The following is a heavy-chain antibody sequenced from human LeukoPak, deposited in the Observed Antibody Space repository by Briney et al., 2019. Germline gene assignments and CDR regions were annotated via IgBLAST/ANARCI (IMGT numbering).Heavy chain of an antibody. CDR2: IIPIFGTA. V-gene: IGHV1-69*01. CDR3: ARAYSSSWFSDY. D-gene: IGHD6-13*01. CDR1: RGTFSSYA. J-gene: IGHJ4*02. Sequence: SVKVSCKASRGTFSSYAISWVRQAPGQGLEWMGGIIPIFGTANYAQKFQGRVTITADESTSTAYMELSSLRSEDTAVYYCARAYSSSWFSDYWGQGTLVTVSS.